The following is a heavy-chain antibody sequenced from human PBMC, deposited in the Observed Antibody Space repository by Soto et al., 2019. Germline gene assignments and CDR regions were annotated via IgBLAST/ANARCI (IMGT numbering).Heavy chain of an antibody. Sequence: GGSLRLSCAASGFTFSDYYMSWIRQAPGKGLAWVSYISSSSSYTNYADSVKGRFTISRDNAKNSLYLQMNSLRAEDTAVYYCARVGDELVQGNYYYYGMDVWGQGTTVTVSS. J-gene: IGHJ6*02. CDR3: ARVGDELVQGNYYYYGMDV. D-gene: IGHD6-6*01. V-gene: IGHV3-11*06. CDR2: ISSSSSYT. CDR1: GFTFSDYY.